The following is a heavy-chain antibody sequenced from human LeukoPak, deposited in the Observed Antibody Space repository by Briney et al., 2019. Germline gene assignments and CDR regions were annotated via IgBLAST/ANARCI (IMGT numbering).Heavy chain of an antibody. V-gene: IGHV3-7*01. CDR1: GFTFNSCW. J-gene: IGHJ1*01. CDR2: VNPDGRDT. Sequence: GGSLRLSCVVSGFTFNSCWMNWVRQAPGKGLEWVAHVNPDGRDTYYVDSVKGRFTISRDNAQNSMYLQMNSLRVEDTAVYYCATWGDTTAEYFQRWGQGTLVTVSS. D-gene: IGHD2-21*02. CDR3: ATWGDTTAEYFQR.